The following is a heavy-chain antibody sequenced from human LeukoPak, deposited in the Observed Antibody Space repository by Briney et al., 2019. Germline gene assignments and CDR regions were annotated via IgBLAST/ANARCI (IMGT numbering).Heavy chain of an antibody. V-gene: IGHV3-11*06. CDR2: ISSSSSYI. CDR1: GFTFSDYY. J-gene: IGHJ6*02. CDR3: ARDLEVVPAAPLWGMDV. D-gene: IGHD2-2*01. Sequence: GGSLRLSCAASGFTFSDYYMSWIRQAPGKGLEWVSSISSSSSYIYYADSVKGRFTISRDNAKNSLYLQMNSLRAEDTAVYYCARDLEVVPAAPLWGMDVWGQGTTVTVSS.